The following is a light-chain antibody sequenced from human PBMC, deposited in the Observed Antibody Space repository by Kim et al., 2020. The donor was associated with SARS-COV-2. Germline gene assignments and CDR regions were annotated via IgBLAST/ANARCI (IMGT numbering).Light chain of an antibody. V-gene: IGKV1-39*01. CDR3: QQSYSTPFT. J-gene: IGKJ3*01. CDR1: QSISSY. CDR2: AAS. Sequence: ASGGDRVTITCRASQSISSYLNWYQQKPGKAPKRLIYAASSLQSGVPSRFSGSGSGTDFTLTISSLQPEDFATYYGQQSYSTPFTFGPGTKVDIK.